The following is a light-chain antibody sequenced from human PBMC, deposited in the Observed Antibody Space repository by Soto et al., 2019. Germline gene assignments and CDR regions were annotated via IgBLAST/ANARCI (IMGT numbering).Light chain of an antibody. Sequence: LTQPASVSGSPGQSITISCTGTSSVVGGYNYVSWYQQYPGKVPKLMIYDVSYRPSGVSNRFSGSKSGNTASLTISGLQAEDEADYYCSSYTSSSTYVFGTGTKVTV. CDR2: DVS. CDR3: SSYTSSSTYV. CDR1: SSVVGGYNY. V-gene: IGLV2-14*01. J-gene: IGLJ1*01.